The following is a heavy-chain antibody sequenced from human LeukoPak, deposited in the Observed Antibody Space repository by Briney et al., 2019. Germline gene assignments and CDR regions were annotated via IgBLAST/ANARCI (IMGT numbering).Heavy chain of an antibody. CDR1: GYTFTSYY. V-gene: IGHV1-46*01. D-gene: IGHD5-12*01. Sequence: ASVKISCKASGYTFTSYYLHWVRQAPGQGLEWMGTINLSGDRTSYAQKIQGRVTMTRDTSTSTVYMELSSLTSEDTAVYYCVRDIGSGYYNFDYWGQGTLVTVSS. CDR2: INLSGDRT. J-gene: IGHJ4*02. CDR3: VRDIGSGYYNFDY.